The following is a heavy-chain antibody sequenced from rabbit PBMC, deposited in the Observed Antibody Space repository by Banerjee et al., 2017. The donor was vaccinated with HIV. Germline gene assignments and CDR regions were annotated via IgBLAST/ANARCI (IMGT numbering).Heavy chain of an antibody. CDR2: IYVGSSGST. CDR1: GFSFSSSYW. Sequence: QSLEESGGDLVKPGASLTLTCTASGFSFSSSYWICWVRQAPGKGLEWIACIYVGSSGSTYYASWAKGRFTISKTSSTTVTLQMTSLTAADTATYFCARAIYYTYAYTAYVPDAFDPWGPGTLVTVS. J-gene: IGHJ2*01. CDR3: ARAIYYTYAYTAYVPDAFDP. V-gene: IGHV1S40*01. D-gene: IGHD6-1*01.